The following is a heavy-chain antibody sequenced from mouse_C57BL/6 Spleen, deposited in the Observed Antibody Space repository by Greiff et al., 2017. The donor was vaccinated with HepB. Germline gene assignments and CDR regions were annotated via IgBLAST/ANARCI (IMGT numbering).Heavy chain of an antibody. D-gene: IGHD1-1*01. CDR2: ISNGGGST. CDR3: ARLGYGSSYGYFDV. Sequence: EVKLMESGGGLVQPGGSLKLSCAASGFTFSDYYMYWVRQTPEKRLEWVAYISNGGGSTYYPDTVKGRFTISRDNAKNTLYLQMSRLKSEDTAMYYCARLGYGSSYGYFDVWGTGTTVTVSS. CDR1: GFTFSDYY. J-gene: IGHJ1*03. V-gene: IGHV5-12*01.